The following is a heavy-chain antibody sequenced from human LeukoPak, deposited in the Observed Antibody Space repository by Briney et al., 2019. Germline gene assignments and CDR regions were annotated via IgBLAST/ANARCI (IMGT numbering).Heavy chain of an antibody. Sequence: SETLSLTCTVSGGSISSYYWSWIRQHPGKGLEWIGYIYYSGGTYYNPSLKSRVTISVDTSKNQFSLKLSSVTAADTAVYYCARAFEDYVWGSYRTGGDAFDIWGQGTMVTVSS. CDR1: GGSISSYY. V-gene: IGHV4-59*01. J-gene: IGHJ3*02. CDR3: ARAFEDYVWGSYRTGGDAFDI. CDR2: IYYSGGT. D-gene: IGHD3-16*02.